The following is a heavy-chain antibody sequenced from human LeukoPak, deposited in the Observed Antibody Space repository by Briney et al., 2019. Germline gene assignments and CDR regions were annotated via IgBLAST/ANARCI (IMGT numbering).Heavy chain of an antibody. CDR2: IYYSGST. V-gene: IGHV4-59*01. J-gene: IGHJ5*02. Sequence: SETLSLTCAVYGGSFSGYYWSWIRQPPGKGLEWIGYIYYSGSTNYNPSLKSRVTISVDTSKNQFSLKLSSVTAADTAVYYCARTGGSGSYFGWFDPWGQGTLVTVSS. D-gene: IGHD3-10*01. CDR3: ARTGGSGSYFGWFDP. CDR1: GGSFSGYY.